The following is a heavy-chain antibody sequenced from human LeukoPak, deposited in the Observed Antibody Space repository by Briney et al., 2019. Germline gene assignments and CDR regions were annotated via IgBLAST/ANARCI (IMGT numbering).Heavy chain of an antibody. J-gene: IGHJ4*02. CDR1: GFTFSNFW. D-gene: IGHD2-15*01. CDR2: IEQDGGEK. V-gene: IGHV3-7*04. Sequence: GGSLRLSCAASGFTFSNFWMNWVRQAPGKGLEWVVNIEQDGGEKNYVDSVKGRFTISRDNAKNSLYLQMNSLRAEDTAVYYCAGGLGWLIDYWGQGTLVTVSS. CDR3: AGGLGWLIDY.